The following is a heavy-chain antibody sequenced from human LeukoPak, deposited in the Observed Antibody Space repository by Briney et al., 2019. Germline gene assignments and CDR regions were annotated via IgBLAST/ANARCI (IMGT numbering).Heavy chain of an antibody. CDR2: ISSSSSAI. CDR3: ARIRFGESYAPKSYYYYYMDV. V-gene: IGHV3-48*01. D-gene: IGHD3-10*01. J-gene: IGHJ6*03. Sequence: GGSLRLSCTASGFTFSSYSMNWVRQAPGKGLEWVSYISSSSSAIHNADSVKGRFTISRDNAKNSLYLQMNSLRAEDTAVYYCARIRFGESYAPKSYYYYYMDVWGIGTTVTISS. CDR1: GFTFSSYS.